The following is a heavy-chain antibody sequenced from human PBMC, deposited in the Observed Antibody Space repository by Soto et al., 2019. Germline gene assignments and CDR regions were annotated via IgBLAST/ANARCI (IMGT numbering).Heavy chain of an antibody. CDR3: AIPGAGDFDY. CDR2: SYHSGTT. D-gene: IGHD6-13*01. Sequence: QVQLQESGPGLVEPSGTLSLTCAVSGTSISTTAWWSWVRQPPGKGLEWIGESYHSGTTNCDPSLKSRVTISLDKSKSQFSLTLTSVTAADTAVYYCAIPGAGDFDYWGRGTLVTVSS. V-gene: IGHV4-4*02. J-gene: IGHJ4*02. CDR1: GTSISTTAW.